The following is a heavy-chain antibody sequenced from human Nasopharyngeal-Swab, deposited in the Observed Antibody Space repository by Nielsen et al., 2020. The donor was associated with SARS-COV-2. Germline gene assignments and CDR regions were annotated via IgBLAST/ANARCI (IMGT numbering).Heavy chain of an antibody. CDR3: ARGLYSSNNY. V-gene: IGHV1-69*06. CDR2: IIPIFGTA. Sequence: KISCKGSGYSFTSYWISWVRQAPGQGLEWMGGIIPIFGTANYAQKFQGRVTITADKSTSTAYMELSSLRSEDTAVYYCARGLYSSNNYWGQGTLVTVSS. J-gene: IGHJ4*02. CDR1: GYSFTSYW. D-gene: IGHD6-13*01.